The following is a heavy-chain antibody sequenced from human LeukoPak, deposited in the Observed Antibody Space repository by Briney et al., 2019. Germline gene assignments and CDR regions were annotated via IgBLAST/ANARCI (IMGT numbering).Heavy chain of an antibody. V-gene: IGHV4-59*01. D-gene: IGHD6-13*01. Sequence: SEALSLTCTVSGGSISSYYWSWIRQPTGKGLEWIGYIYYSGTTNYNPSLKSRVTISVDTSKNQFSLKLSSVTAADTAVYYCARGVYIAAAQYGYWGQGTLVTVSS. CDR1: GGSISSYY. J-gene: IGHJ4*02. CDR3: ARGVYIAAAQYGY. CDR2: IYYSGTT.